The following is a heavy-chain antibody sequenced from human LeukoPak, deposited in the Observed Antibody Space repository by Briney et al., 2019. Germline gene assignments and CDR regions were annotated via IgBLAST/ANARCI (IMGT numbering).Heavy chain of an antibody. D-gene: IGHD6-13*01. V-gene: IGHV3-21*01. CDR1: GFIFSTYS. CDR3: ATTKSGSSWPHFDY. CDR2: ISSGGSYI. Sequence: PGGSLRLSCAASGFIFSTYSMNWVRQAPGKGLECVSSISSGGSYIYFADSLKGRFTISRDNAKNSLYLQMNSLRAEDTAVYYCATTKSGSSWPHFDYWGQGTLVTVSS. J-gene: IGHJ4*02.